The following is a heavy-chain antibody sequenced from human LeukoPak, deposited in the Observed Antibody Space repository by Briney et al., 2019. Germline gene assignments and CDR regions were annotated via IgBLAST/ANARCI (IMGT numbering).Heavy chain of an antibody. Sequence: SVKVSCKASGGTFNSYAISWVRQAPGQGLEWMGRIIPILGIANYAQKFQGRVTITADKSTSTAYMELSSLRSEDTAVYYCARSDYDILTGYYTHTFFDYWGQGTLVTVSS. D-gene: IGHD3-9*01. V-gene: IGHV1-69*04. J-gene: IGHJ4*02. CDR2: IIPILGIA. CDR1: GGTFNSYA. CDR3: ARSDYDILTGYYTHTFFDY.